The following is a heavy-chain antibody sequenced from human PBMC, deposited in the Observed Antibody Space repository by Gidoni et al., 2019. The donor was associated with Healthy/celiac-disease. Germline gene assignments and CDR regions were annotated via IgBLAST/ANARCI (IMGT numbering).Heavy chain of an antibody. J-gene: IGHJ4*02. V-gene: IGHV3-23*01. Sequence: ELQLLESGGGLVQPGGSLRLSCAASGFTFSSYAMSWVRQAPGKGLEWVSASSVSGGSTYYADSVKGRFTISRDNSKNTRYLQKNSRRAEDTAVYYCANGPPGNYWGQGTLVTVSS. CDR1: GFTFSSYA. CDR2: SSVSGGST. CDR3: ANGPPGNY.